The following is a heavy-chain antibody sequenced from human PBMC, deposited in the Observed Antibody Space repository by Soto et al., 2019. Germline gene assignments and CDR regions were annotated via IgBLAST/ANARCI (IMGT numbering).Heavy chain of an antibody. D-gene: IGHD6-19*01. CDR1: GGSINSSSYF. J-gene: IGHJ5*02. CDR2: IYYSGST. Sequence: KSSETLSLTCSVSGGSINSSSYFWGWVRRPPGKGLEWIGSIYYSGSTYYNPALRSRVTISVDTSKNQFSLKLSSVTAADTAVFYCARHYSSGSRNWFDPRGQGTLVTVSS. CDR3: ARHYSSGSRNWFDP. V-gene: IGHV4-39*01.